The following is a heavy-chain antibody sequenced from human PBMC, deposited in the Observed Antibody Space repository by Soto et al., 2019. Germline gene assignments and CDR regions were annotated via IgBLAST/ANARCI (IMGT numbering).Heavy chain of an antibody. CDR1: GFTFSHYW. J-gene: IGHJ4*02. D-gene: IGHD6-19*01. CDR2: IKQDGSET. CDR3: VKCKGWLHHD. Sequence: EVQLVGSGGGLVQPGGSLRLSCAASGFTFSHYWMTWVRQAPGKGLEWVANIKQDGSETYYVDSVKGRFTISRDNAKNSLYLQMSSLRAEDTAVCYGVKCKGWLHHDWGQGTVVTVSS. V-gene: IGHV3-7*01.